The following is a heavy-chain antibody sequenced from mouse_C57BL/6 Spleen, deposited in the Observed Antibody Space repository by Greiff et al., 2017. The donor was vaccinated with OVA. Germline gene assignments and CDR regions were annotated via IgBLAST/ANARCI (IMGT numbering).Heavy chain of an antibody. CDR3: AREGGLLLDY. V-gene: IGHV1-52*01. CDR1: GYTFTSYW. Sequence: QVQLQQPGAELVRPGSSVKLSCKASGYTFTSYWLHWVKQRPIQGLEWIGNIDPSDSETHYNQKFKDKATLTVDKSSSTAYMQLSSLTSEDSAVYYCAREGGLLLDYWGQGTTLTVSS. J-gene: IGHJ2*01. D-gene: IGHD1-1*01. CDR2: IDPSDSET.